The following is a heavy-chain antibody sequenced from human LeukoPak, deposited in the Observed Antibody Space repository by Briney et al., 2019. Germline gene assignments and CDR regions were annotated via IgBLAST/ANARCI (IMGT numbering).Heavy chain of an antibody. V-gene: IGHV3-21*01. CDR3: VRDRGGGNWLDY. D-gene: IGHD1-20*01. CDR1: GFTFSSYS. CDR2: ISSSSYI. Sequence: GGSLRLSCAASGFTFSSYSMNWVRQAPGKGLEWVSSISSSSYIYYADSVKGRFTISRDNAKNSLFLQMNSLRAEDTAVYFCVRDRGGGNWLDYWGQGTLVTVSS. J-gene: IGHJ4*02.